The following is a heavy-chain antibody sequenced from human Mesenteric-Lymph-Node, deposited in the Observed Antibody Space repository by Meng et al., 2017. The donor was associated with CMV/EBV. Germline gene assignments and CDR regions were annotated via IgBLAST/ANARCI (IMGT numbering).Heavy chain of an antibody. V-gene: IGHV3-53*05. CDR3: ARSGIAAAGTEYYFDY. D-gene: IGHD6-13*01. CDR2: IYSGGST. CDR1: GFTVSSNY. J-gene: IGHJ4*02. Sequence: GESLKISCAASGFTVSSNYMSWVRQAPGKGLEWVSVIYSGGSTYYADSVKGRFTISRDNSKNTLYLQMNSLRAEDTAVYYCARSGIAAAGTEYYFDYWGQGTLVTVS.